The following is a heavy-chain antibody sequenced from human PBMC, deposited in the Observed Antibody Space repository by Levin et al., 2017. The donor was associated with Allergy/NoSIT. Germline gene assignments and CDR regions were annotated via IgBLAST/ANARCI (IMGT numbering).Heavy chain of an antibody. J-gene: IGHJ4*02. CDR3: AREYRSSHNF. V-gene: IGHV3-48*04. CDR1: GFTFSSYS. CDR2: ITSSGSTM. D-gene: IGHD6-6*01. Sequence: GGSLRLSCAASGFTFSSYSMNWVRQAPGKGLEWVSYITSSGSTMYYADSVKGRFTISRDNAKNSLYLQMNSLRAEDTAVYYCAREYRSSHNFWGQGTLVTVSS.